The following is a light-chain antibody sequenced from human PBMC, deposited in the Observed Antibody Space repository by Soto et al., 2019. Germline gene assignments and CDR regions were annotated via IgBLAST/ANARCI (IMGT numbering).Light chain of an antibody. CDR2: DTS. J-gene: IGKJ4*01. CDR1: QGIGDT. Sequence: EIVMTHSPATLSVSPWEVATLSCRASQGIGDTLAWYQQKPGQTPRLLIYDTSIRATGVPARFSGSRSGAEFTLTISSLQSEDFAVYYCQHYVNWPLTLGGGTKVDIK. V-gene: IGKV3-15*01. CDR3: QHYVNWPLT.